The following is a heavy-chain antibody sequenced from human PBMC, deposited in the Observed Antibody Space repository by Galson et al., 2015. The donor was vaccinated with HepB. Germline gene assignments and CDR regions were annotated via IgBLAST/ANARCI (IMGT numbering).Heavy chain of an antibody. J-gene: IGHJ6*02. D-gene: IGHD3-10*01. CDR3: AQDLTYYYGSGSYFVGMNA. Sequence: SLRLSCAASGFTLEDYAMHWVRRVPGKGLEWVAGISWNSDFTGYADSVRGRFTISRDNAKYSVYLQMNSLRTEDTALYYCAQDLTYYYGSGSYFVGMNAWGQGTTVTVS. CDR1: GFTLEDYA. V-gene: IGHV3-9*01. CDR2: ISWNSDFT.